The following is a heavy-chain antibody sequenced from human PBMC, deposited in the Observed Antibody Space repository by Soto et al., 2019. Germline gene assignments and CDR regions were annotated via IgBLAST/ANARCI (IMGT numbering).Heavy chain of an antibody. CDR2: ISGSGGST. CDR3: AKDRWSERAGGSGSLDY. J-gene: IGHJ4*02. CDR1: GFTFSSYA. V-gene: IGHV3-23*01. D-gene: IGHD3-10*01. Sequence: GGSLRLSCAASGFTFSSYAMSWVRQAPGKGLEWVSAISGSGGSTYYADSVKGRFTISRDNSKNTLYLQMNSLRAEDTAVYYCAKDRWSERAGGSGSLDYWGQGTLVTVSS.